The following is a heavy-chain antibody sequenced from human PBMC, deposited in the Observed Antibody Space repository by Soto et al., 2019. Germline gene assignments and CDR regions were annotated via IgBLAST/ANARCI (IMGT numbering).Heavy chain of an antibody. CDR2: IYFTGST. V-gene: IGHV4-31*11. D-gene: IGHD3-22*01. J-gene: IGHJ4*02. CDR3: ARDSPFYSDTSGYQSLGGYYFDY. CDR1: GDSISSGTYY. Sequence: QVQLQESGPGLVKPSQTLSLTCAVSGDSISSGTYYWSWIRQHPGKGLEWIGYIYFTGSTYYTPSLKSRVTMSVDTSKNQFPLKLSSVTAADTAVYYCARDSPFYSDTSGYQSLGGYYFDYWGQGTLVTVSS.